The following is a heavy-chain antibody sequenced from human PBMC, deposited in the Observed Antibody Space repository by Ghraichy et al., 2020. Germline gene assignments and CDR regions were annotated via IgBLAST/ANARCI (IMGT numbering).Heavy chain of an antibody. V-gene: IGHV4-39*07. D-gene: IGHD3/OR15-3a*01. CDR3: ARHDFWTGQSYYYYMDV. Sequence: SETLSLTCTVSGGSISSSSYYWGWIRQPPGKGLEWIGNIYYSGSTYYNPSLKSRVTISVDTSKNQFSLKLSSVTAADTAVYYCARHDFWTGQSYYYYMDVWGKGTTVSVSS. J-gene: IGHJ6*03. CDR1: GGSISSSSYY. CDR2: IYYSGST.